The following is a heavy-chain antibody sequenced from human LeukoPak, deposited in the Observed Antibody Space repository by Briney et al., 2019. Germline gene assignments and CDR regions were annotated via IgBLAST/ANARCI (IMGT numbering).Heavy chain of an antibody. J-gene: IGHJ4*02. Sequence: NPSETLSLTCSVSGGSISRSSYYWGWIRQPPGKGLEWIGSLYNTETTYYNPSLQSRVTISVDTSKNQLSLKLSSVTAADTAVYYCARRPTLTSGGNFDYWGQGTLVTVSS. CDR2: LYNTETT. V-gene: IGHV4-39*01. CDR3: ARRPTLTSGGNFDY. D-gene: IGHD1-14*01. CDR1: GGSISRSSYY.